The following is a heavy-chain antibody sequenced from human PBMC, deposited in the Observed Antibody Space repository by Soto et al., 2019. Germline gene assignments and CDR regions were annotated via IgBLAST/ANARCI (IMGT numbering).Heavy chain of an antibody. J-gene: IGHJ5*02. Sequence: QVQLVQSGAEVKKPGSSVTVSCKASGGTFSSYAISWVRQAPGQGLEWMGGIIPIFGTANYAQKFQGRVTITADESTSTAYMELSSLRSEDTAVYYCARGYGSGSYYNGNWFDPWGQGTLVTVSS. V-gene: IGHV1-69*01. CDR1: GGTFSSYA. CDR2: IIPIFGTA. CDR3: ARGYGSGSYYNGNWFDP. D-gene: IGHD3-10*01.